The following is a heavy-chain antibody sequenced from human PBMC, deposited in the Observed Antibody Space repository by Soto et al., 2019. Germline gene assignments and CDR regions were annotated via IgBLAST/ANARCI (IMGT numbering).Heavy chain of an antibody. Sequence: GESLKISCKGSGYSFTSYWIGWVRQMPGKGLEWMGIIYPGDSDTRYSPSFQGQVTISAGKSISTAYLQWSSLKASDTAMYYCATTVATNYYYYYGMDVWGQGTTVTVSS. CDR2: IYPGDSDT. V-gene: IGHV5-51*01. CDR3: ATTVATNYYYYYGMDV. D-gene: IGHD5-12*01. J-gene: IGHJ6*02. CDR1: GYSFTSYW.